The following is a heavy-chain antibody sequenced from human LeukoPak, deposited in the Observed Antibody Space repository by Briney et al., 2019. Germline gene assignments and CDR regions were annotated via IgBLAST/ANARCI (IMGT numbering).Heavy chain of an antibody. CDR1: GFTFRDYA. V-gene: IGHV3-23*01. CDR2: INGRGDRT. Sequence: PGGSLRLSCAASGFTFRDYAMSWVRQAPGKGLECVSIINGRGDRTYYADSVEGRFTISRDNSKNMLYLQMNSLRAEDTAVYYCAKDRDNWKDFDSWGQGTLVTVSS. J-gene: IGHJ4*02. CDR3: AKDRDNWKDFDS. D-gene: IGHD1-1*01.